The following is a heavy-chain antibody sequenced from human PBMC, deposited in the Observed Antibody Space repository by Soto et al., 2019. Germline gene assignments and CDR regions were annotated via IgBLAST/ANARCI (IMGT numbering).Heavy chain of an antibody. CDR1: GFTFSKAW. CDR3: TTDSGMSPYSFDY. CDR2: IMSKTDGGTT. Sequence: PGGSLRLSCATSGFTFSKAWVGWVRQAPGKGLEWVGHIMSKTDGGTTDYAAPVKGRFTISRDDSKSTLYLQMNSLKTEDTAFYYCTTDSGMSPYSFDYWGQGTLVTVSS. J-gene: IGHJ4*01. D-gene: IGHD1-26*01. V-gene: IGHV3-15*01.